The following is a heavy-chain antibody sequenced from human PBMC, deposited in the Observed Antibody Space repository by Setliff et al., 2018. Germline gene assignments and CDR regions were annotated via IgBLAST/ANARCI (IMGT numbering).Heavy chain of an antibody. J-gene: IGHJ4*02. CDR1: GFTFSLYE. CDR3: TRGAPWLY. Sequence: GGSLRLSCAASGFTFSLYEMNWVRPAPGKGLEWLSDISSRSNTIYYADSVRGRFTISRDNAKNSLYLQMNSLRAEDTAVYYCTRGAPWLYWGQGTLVTVSS. D-gene: IGHD6-19*01. V-gene: IGHV3-48*03. CDR2: ISSRSNTI.